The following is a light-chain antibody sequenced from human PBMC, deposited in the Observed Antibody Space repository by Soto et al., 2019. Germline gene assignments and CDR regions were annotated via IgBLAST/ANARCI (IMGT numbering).Light chain of an antibody. V-gene: IGKV3-15*01. CDR3: QQYHNWPPQYT. J-gene: IGKJ2*01. Sequence: EIVMTQSPASLSVSPGDGATLSCRASQSVASNVAWYQQKPGQGPRLLIHGASTRAVGVPARFSGSGSGTDFTLTNSSLQSEDFAVYYCQQYHNWPPQYTFCQGTKLQIK. CDR1: QSVASN. CDR2: GAS.